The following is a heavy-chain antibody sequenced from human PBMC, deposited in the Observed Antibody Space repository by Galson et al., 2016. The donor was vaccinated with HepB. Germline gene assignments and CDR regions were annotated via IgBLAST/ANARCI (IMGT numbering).Heavy chain of an antibody. Sequence: SLRLSCAVSGITFSNHAMAWVRQTPGKGLEWVSSTSSDGDSRYYAGSVRGRFTISRDNSKNTLYLQMNSLTPEDTAVYYCVKTPLWMVASGWGDYWGQGTLVTVSS. CDR1: GITFSNHA. CDR2: TSSDGDSR. V-gene: IGHV3-23*01. J-gene: IGHJ4*02. CDR3: VKTPLWMVASGWGDY. D-gene: IGHD2-15*01.